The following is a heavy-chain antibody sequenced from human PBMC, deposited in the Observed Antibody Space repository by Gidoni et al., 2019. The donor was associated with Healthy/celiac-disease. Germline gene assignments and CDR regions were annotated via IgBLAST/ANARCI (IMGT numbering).Heavy chain of an antibody. CDR3: ASYIVVVPAATGYFDY. CDR2: ITPILGTA. Sequence: QVQLVQSGAEVKKPGSSVKVSCKASGGTFSSYAISWVRQAPGQGLEWMGGITPILGTANYAQKFQGRVTITADESTSTAYMELSSLRSEDTAVYYCASYIVVVPAATGYFDYWGQGTLVTVSS. D-gene: IGHD2-2*01. V-gene: IGHV1-69*01. CDR1: GGTFSSYA. J-gene: IGHJ4*02.